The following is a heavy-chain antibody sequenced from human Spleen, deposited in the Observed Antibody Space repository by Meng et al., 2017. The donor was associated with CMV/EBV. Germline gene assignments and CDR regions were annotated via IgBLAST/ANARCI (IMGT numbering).Heavy chain of an antibody. D-gene: IGHD1-26*01. CDR1: GFTFDDYG. CDR2: ISWNSGSI. J-gene: IGHJ4*02. CDR3: AKDRGSYYSFFDY. Sequence: GGSLKISCAASGFTFDDYGMHWVRQAPGKGLEWVSGISWNSGSIGYADSVKGRFTISRDNAKNSLYLQMNSLRAEDMALYYCAKDRGSYYSFFDYWGQGALVTVSS. V-gene: IGHV3-9*03.